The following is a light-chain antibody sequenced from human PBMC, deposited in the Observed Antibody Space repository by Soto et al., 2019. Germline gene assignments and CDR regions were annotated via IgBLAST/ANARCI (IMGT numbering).Light chain of an antibody. Sequence: QSALTQPASVSGSPGQSITISCTGTSSDVGGYNYVSWYQQHPGKTPKLMIYEVSNRPSGVSNRFSGYKPGNTASLTISGLQDEDEADYYCSSYTSRSTHVFGTGTKLTVL. V-gene: IGLV2-14*01. CDR3: SSYTSRSTHV. CDR1: SSDVGGYNY. J-gene: IGLJ1*01. CDR2: EVS.